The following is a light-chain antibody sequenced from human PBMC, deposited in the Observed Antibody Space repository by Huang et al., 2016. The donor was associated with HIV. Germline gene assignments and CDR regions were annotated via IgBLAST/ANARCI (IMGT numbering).Light chain of an antibody. CDR2: RAS. CDR1: QSIDGY. J-gene: IGKJ5*01. V-gene: IGKV1-39*01. Sequence: IQMTQSPSSLSASVGDRVTITCRASQSIDGYLNWYQQKPGKAPKLLISRASTLDTGVPPRFSGSGSGTDYTLIIDNLQPDDFATYFCQQSYSTLITFGQGSRLDTK. CDR3: QQSYSTLIT.